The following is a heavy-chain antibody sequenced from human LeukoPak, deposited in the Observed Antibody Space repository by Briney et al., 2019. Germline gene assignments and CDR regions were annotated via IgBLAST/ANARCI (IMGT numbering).Heavy chain of an antibody. J-gene: IGHJ4*02. CDR2: ISGSDGST. V-gene: IGHV3-23*01. CDR1: GFTFSSYA. Sequence: GGSLRLSCAASGFTFSSYAMSWVRQAPGKGLEWVSAISGSDGSTYCADSVKGRFTISRDNSKNTLYLQMNSLRAEDTAVYYCARSGIVGATAGWGQGTLVTVSS. CDR3: ARSGIVGATAG. D-gene: IGHD1-26*01.